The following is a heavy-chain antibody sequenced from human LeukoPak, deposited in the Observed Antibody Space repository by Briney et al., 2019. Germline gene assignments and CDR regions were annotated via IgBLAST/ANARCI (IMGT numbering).Heavy chain of an antibody. V-gene: IGHV3-74*01. D-gene: IGHD3-22*01. Sequence: HPGGSRRLSCAASGFTFSNYWMHWVRQAPGKGLVWVSRINTDGSRITYADSVKGRFTISRDNAMNTVYLQMNSLRAEDTAVYYCARVLSGSWDWFDPWGQGTLVTVSS. CDR1: GFTFSNYW. CDR2: INTDGSRI. CDR3: ARVLSGSWDWFDP. J-gene: IGHJ5*02.